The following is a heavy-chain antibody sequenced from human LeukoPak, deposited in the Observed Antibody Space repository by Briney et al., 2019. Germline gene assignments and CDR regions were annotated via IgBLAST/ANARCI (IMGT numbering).Heavy chain of an antibody. CDR1: GYTFTGCY. CDR3: ATGGVRDYYGSGSYYNGGY. J-gene: IGHJ4*02. V-gene: IGHV1-2*06. CDR2: INPNSGGT. Sequence: ASVKVSCKASGYTFTGCYMHWVRQAPGQGLEWMGRINPNSGGTNYAQKFQGRVTMTRDTSISTAYMELSRLRSDDTAVYYCATGGVRDYYGSGSYYNGGYWGQGTLVTVSS. D-gene: IGHD3-10*01.